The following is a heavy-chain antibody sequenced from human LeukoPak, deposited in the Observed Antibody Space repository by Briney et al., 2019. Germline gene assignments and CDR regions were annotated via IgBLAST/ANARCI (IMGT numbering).Heavy chain of an antibody. CDR1: GFTFSSYG. V-gene: IGHV3-23*01. CDR2: ISGSGDST. D-gene: IGHD6-13*01. CDR3: AEHYRYDIAAPGRQYNWFDR. Sequence: GGSLRLSCAGSGFTFSSYGMSWVRQAPRKGLEWVIAISGSGDSTYYADSVKGRFTISRDDSKDTLFLQMNSLGGEDTALYYCAEHYRYDIAAPGRQYNWFDRWGQGTRVTVSS. J-gene: IGHJ5*02.